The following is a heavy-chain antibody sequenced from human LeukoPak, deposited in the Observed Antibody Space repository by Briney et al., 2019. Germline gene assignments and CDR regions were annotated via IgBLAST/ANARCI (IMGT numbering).Heavy chain of an antibody. V-gene: IGHV3-7*01. CDR3: ARDTYNYDTSGYGLGY. CDR1: GFTLKNYW. J-gene: IGHJ4*02. Sequence: GGSLRLSCAASGFTLKNYWMSWVRQAPGKGLEWVANIKQDGSEKYYVDSVKGRFTISRDNAENSLYLQVSSLRAEDTAVYYCARDTYNYDTSGYGLGYWGQGTLVTVSS. CDR2: IKQDGSEK. D-gene: IGHD3-22*01.